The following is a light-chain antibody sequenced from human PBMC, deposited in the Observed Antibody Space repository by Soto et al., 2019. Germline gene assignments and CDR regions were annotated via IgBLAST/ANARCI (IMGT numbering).Light chain of an antibody. Sequence: QSVLTQPRSVSGSPGQSVTISCTGTSSDFGGYNYVSWYQHHPGKAPKLMIYDVSERPSGVPDRFSGSKSGNTASLTISGLQAEDEADYYCCSYAGTFYVFGKGTKVTV. CDR3: CSYAGTFYV. J-gene: IGLJ1*01. V-gene: IGLV2-11*01. CDR1: SSDFGGYNY. CDR2: DVS.